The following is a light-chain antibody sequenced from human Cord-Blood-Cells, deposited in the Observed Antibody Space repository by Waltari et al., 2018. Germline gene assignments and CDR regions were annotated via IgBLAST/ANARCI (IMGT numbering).Light chain of an antibody. CDR2: GAS. J-gene: IGKJ2*01. Sequence: EIVMTQSPVTLSVSPGERATLSCRASPRVSSNVAWYQHKPGQAPRRLIYGASTRATGIPARFSGSGSGTEFTLTISSLQSVDFAVYYCQQYNNWPPYTFGQGTKLEIK. CDR3: QQYNNWPPYT. V-gene: IGKV3-15*01. CDR1: PRVSSN.